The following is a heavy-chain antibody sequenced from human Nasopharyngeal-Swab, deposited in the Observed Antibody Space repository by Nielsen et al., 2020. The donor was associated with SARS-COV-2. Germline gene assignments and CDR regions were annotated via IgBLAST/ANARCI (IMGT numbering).Heavy chain of an antibody. CDR2: ISGSGGST. D-gene: IGHD1-20*01. Sequence: IRQPPGKGLEWVSTISGSGGSTYNADSVKGRFTISRDNSKNTLYLQMNSLRAEDTAVYYCAKDNWPYWYFDLWGRGTLVTVSS. CDR3: AKDNWPYWYFDL. J-gene: IGHJ2*01. V-gene: IGHV3-23*01.